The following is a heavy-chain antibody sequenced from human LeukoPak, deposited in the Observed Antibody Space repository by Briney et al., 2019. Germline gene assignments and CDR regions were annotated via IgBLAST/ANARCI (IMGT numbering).Heavy chain of an antibody. CDR2: ISSDATNI. D-gene: IGHD2-15*01. CDR3: ARDGSGSGDC. CDR1: GFTFITYA. Sequence: GGPLGPSCEAPGFTFITYAMNWVRRPPGRGREWVSSISSDATNIYYADSVKGRFTISRDNAKNSLFLEMSSLRAEDTAVYYCARDGSGSGDCWGQGTLVTVSS. V-gene: IGHV3-21*01. J-gene: IGHJ4*02.